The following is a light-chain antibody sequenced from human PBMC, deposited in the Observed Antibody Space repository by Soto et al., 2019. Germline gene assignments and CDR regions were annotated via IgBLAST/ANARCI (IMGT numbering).Light chain of an antibody. CDR1: QSVSSY. J-gene: IGKJ2*01. CDR2: DAS. Sequence: EIVLTQSPATLSLSPGERATLSCRASQSVSSYLAWYQQKPGQAPRLLIYDASNRATGIPARFSGSGSGTDFTLTISSLEPEDFAVYHCQQRSNWPPFMYTFGQGTKLEIK. CDR3: QQRSNWPPFMYT. V-gene: IGKV3-11*01.